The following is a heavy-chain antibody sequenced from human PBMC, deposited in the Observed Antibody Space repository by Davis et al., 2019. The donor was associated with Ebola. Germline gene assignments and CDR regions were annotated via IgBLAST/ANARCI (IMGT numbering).Heavy chain of an antibody. Sequence: GGSLRLSCSASGFTFSNSGMHWVRQAPGKGLEYVSAIIDNGDRTNYADSVKGRFTISRDNSKDTLYLHMTSLRPEDTATYYCVKGWLVHDFWGQGTMVTASS. CDR2: IIDNGDRT. V-gene: IGHV3-64D*08. CDR3: VKGWLVHDF. J-gene: IGHJ4*02. CDR1: GFTFSNSG. D-gene: IGHD6-6*01.